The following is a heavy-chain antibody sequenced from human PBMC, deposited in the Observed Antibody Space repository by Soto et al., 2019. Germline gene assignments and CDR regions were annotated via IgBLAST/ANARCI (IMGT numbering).Heavy chain of an antibody. V-gene: IGHV3-30-3*01. CDR2: VLYAGSNQ. Sequence: QVQLVESGGGVVQPGRSLRLSCAASGFTFSRYGMHWVLQAPGKGLEWVAVVLYAGSNQYYADSVKGRFTSSRDNAKRTRYLEMNSLRAEDTAVYYCAREVEGMDVWGQGTTVTVS. CDR1: GFTFSRYG. CDR3: AREVEGMDV. J-gene: IGHJ6*02. D-gene: IGHD2-15*01.